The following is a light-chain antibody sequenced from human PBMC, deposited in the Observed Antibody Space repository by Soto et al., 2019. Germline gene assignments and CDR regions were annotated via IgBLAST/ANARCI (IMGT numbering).Light chain of an antibody. CDR2: WSS. Sequence: DIVVPQSPDSLAVSLGERATINCKSSQSVLYNSNNKNYIAWYQQKPGQPPKLLIYWSSTRESGVPGRFSGTGSGTDFTLTISSLQAEDVAVYYCQQYYSNPWTFGKGTKVEIK. J-gene: IGKJ1*01. CDR1: QSVLYNSNNKNY. V-gene: IGKV4-1*01. CDR3: QQYYSNPWT.